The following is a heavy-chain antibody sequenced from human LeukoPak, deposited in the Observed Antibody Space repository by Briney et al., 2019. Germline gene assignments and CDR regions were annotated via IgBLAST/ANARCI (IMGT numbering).Heavy chain of an antibody. Sequence: PSETLSLTCTVSGYSISSGYCWGWIRQPPGKGLEWIGSIYHSGSTYYNPSLKSRVTISVDTSKNQFSLKLSSVTAADTAVYYCASMRYYYYYMDVWGKGTTVTVSS. J-gene: IGHJ6*03. CDR2: IYHSGST. CDR1: GYSISSGYC. CDR3: ASMRYYYYYMDV. D-gene: IGHD3-16*01. V-gene: IGHV4-38-2*02.